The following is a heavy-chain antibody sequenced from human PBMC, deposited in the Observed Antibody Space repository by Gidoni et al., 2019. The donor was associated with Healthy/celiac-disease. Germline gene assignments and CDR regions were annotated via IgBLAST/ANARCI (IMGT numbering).Heavy chain of an antibody. CDR3: AKGGYGDYVTHDY. D-gene: IGHD4-17*01. CDR2: ISWDGGST. CDR1: GFTFDDYT. J-gene: IGHJ4*02. Sequence: EVQLVESGGVVVQPGGSLRLSCAASGFTFDDYTMHWVRQAPGKGLEWVSLISWDGGSTYYADSVKGRFTISRDNSKNSLYLQMNSLRTEDTALYYCAKGGYGDYVTHDYWGQGTLVTVSS. V-gene: IGHV3-43*01.